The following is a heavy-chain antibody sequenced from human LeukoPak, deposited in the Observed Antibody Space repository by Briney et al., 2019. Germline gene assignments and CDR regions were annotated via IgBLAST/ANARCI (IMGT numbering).Heavy chain of an antibody. CDR2: MYTTGTT. CDR1: GGSMDSYH. V-gene: IGHV4-4*07. D-gene: IGHD6-19*01. J-gene: IGHJ4*02. Sequence: PSETLSLTCTVSGGSMDSYHWSWLRQPAGKELEWIGHMYTTGTTRYKSALKSRVSMSIDTSTNQFSLTLSSVTAADTAVYYCARGLRDVRGWYHHEFWGQGTLVTASS. CDR3: ARGLRDVRGWYHHEF.